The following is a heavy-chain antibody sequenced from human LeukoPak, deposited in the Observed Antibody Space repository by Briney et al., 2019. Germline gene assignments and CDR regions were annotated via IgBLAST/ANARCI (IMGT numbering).Heavy chain of an antibody. D-gene: IGHD4-17*01. CDR1: VGSISGYY. J-gene: IGHJ5*02. CDR2: IYYTGST. CDR3: VRPKSGTYGWFAP. V-gene: IGHV4-59*13. Sequence: SEPLSLTCTVCVGSISGYYGRWMREPPGEGVEWIGYIYYTGSTNYNPSLKSRVIISVDTSKNQFSLKVSSVTAADTAVNYCVRPKSGTYGWFAPCGQATLATVSS.